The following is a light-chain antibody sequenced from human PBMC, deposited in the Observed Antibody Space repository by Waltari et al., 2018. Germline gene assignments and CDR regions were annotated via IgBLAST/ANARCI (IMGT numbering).Light chain of an antibody. V-gene: IGKV4-1*01. J-gene: IGKJ1*01. CDR1: QSVLYSSNNKNY. CDR2: WAS. CDR3: QQYYSTPT. Sequence: NCKSSQSVLYSSNNKNYLAWYQQKPGQPPKLLIYWASTRESGVPDRFSGSGSGTDFTLTISSLQAEDVAVYYCQQYYSTPTFGQGTKVEIK.